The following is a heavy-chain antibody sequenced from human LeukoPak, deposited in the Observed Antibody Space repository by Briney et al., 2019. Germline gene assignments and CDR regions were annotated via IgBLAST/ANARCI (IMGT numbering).Heavy chain of an antibody. D-gene: IGHD5-24*01. Sequence: AGGSLRLSCAASGFTFSDFTMNWVRQAPGKGLEWVSSISNSGAYTHYADSVKGRFTISRDNAKKSLSLQMNNLRVEDTAVYYCTRGGSMAPRYGMDVWGQGTTVTVSS. CDR3: TRGGSMAPRYGMDV. CDR2: ISNSGAYT. J-gene: IGHJ6*02. CDR1: GFTFSDFT. V-gene: IGHV3-21*01.